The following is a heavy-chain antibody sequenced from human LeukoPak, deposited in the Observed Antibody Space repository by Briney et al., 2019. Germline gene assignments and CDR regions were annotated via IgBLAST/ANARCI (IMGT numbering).Heavy chain of an antibody. D-gene: IGHD3-22*01. CDR2: IYSGGAT. CDR1: GFTVSSNY. Sequence: PGGSLRLSCAASGFTVSSNYMSWVRQAPGKGLEWVSVIYSGGATYYTDSVKGRFTISRDNSKNTLYLQMNSLRAEDTAVYYCARDLRWGYYDSSAFDIWGQGTMVTVSS. J-gene: IGHJ3*02. CDR3: ARDLRWGYYDSSAFDI. V-gene: IGHV3-53*01.